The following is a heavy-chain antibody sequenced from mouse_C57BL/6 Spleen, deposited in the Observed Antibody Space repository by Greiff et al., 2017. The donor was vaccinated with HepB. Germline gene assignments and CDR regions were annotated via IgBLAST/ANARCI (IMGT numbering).Heavy chain of an antibody. V-gene: IGHV1-82*01. Sequence: VKLQESGPELVKPGASVKISCKASGYAFSSSWMNWVKQRPGKGLEWIGRIYPGDGDTNYNGKFKGKATLTADKSSSTAYMQLSSLTSEDSAVYFCARSEARRTELGGFDYWGQGTTLTVSS. CDR2: IYPGDGDT. CDR1: GYAFSSSW. CDR3: ARSEARRTELGGFDY. J-gene: IGHJ2*01. D-gene: IGHD4-1*01.